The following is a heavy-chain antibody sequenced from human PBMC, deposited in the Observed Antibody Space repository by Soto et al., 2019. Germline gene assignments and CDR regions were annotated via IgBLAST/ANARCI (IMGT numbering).Heavy chain of an antibody. CDR1: GASISGFY. V-gene: IGHV4-4*07. CDR2: IYATGTT. Sequence: KSSETLSLTCTVSGASISGFYWSWIRKSAGKGLEWIGRIYATGTTDYNPSLKSRVMMSVDTSKKQFSLKLRSVTAADTAVYYCVRDGTKTLRDWFDPPCQGISVTVSS. CDR3: VRDGTKTLRDWFDP. D-gene: IGHD1-1*01. J-gene: IGHJ5*02.